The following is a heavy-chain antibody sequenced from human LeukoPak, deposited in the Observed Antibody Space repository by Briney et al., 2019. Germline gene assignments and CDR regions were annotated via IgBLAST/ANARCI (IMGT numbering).Heavy chain of an antibody. CDR3: AKEYCSGGSCYSKRGYFDY. V-gene: IGHV3-30*18. Sequence: GGSLRLSCVASGFTFNNAWMNWVRQAPGKGLEWVAVISYDGSNKYYADSVKGRFTISRDNSKNTLYLQMNSLRAEDTAVYYCAKEYCSGGSCYSKRGYFDYWGQGTLVTVSS. D-gene: IGHD2-15*01. CDR2: ISYDGSNK. J-gene: IGHJ4*02. CDR1: GFTFNNAW.